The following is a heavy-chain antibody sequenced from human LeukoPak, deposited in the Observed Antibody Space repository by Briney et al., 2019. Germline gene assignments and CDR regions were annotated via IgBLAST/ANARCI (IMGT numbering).Heavy chain of an antibody. J-gene: IGHJ3*02. Sequence: SQTLSLTCALSGDRVSSNSSGWNWIRQSPSRGLEWLGRTYYRSKGYNDDAVAVKSRITINPDTAKNQFSLQLNSVTPEDTALYYCARGGLVRGNINRLIGSAIWGQGIMVTVSS. CDR2: TYYRSKGYN. CDR1: GDRVSSNSSG. V-gene: IGHV6-1*01. CDR3: ARGGLVRGNINRLIGSAI. D-gene: IGHD3-10*01.